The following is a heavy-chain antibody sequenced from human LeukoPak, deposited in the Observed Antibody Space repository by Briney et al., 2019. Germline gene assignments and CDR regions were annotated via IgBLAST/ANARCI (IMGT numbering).Heavy chain of an antibody. J-gene: IGHJ6*03. V-gene: IGHV1-18*01. CDR3: CRSDVSEDYYYYYMDV. D-gene: IGHD5/OR15-5a*01. CDR2: ISAYNGNT. CDR1: GYTFTSYG. Sequence: GASVKVSCKASGYTFTSYGISWVRQAPGQGLEWMGWISAYNGNTNYAQKPQGRVTMTTDTSTSTAYMELRSLRSDDTAVYYCCRSDVSEDYYYYYMDVWGKGTTVTVSS.